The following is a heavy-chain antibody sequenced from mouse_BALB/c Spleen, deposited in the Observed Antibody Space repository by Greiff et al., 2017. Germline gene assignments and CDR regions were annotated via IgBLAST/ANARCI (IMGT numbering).Heavy chain of an antibody. J-gene: IGHJ3*01. D-gene: IGHD2-1*01. CDR3: ASSYGNYVARFAY. Sequence: EVQLQESGPELVKPGASVKISCKASGYTFTDYNMHWVKQSHGKSLEWIGYIYPYNGGTGHNQKFKSKATLTVDNSSSTAYMELRSLTSEDSAVYDCASSYGNYVARFAYWGQGTLVTVSA. CDR1: GYTFTDYN. V-gene: IGHV1S29*02. CDR2: IYPYNGGT.